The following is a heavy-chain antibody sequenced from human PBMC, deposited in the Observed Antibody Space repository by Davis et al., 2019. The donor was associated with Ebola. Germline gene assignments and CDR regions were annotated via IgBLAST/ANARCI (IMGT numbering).Heavy chain of an antibody. CDR3: ARGYVAYFDY. J-gene: IGHJ4*02. CDR1: GGTFSTYD. D-gene: IGHD3-16*01. Sequence: ASVKVSCKASGGTFSTYDINWVRQATGQGLEWMGWMNPNSGNSGYAQKFQGRITMTRSTSMSTAYMELSSLRSEDTAVYYCARGYVAYFDYWGQGTLVTVSS. CDR2: MNPNSGNS. V-gene: IGHV1-8*02.